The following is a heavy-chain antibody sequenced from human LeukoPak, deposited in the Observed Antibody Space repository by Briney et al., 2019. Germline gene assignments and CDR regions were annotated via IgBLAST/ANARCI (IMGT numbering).Heavy chain of an antibody. D-gene: IGHD5-18*01. CDR1: GFTFADYA. J-gene: IGHJ4*02. V-gene: IGHV3-9*01. Sequence: GGSLRLSCAASGFTFADYAMHWVRQTPGKGLEWVSGISWNSGNIDYADSVKGRFTISRGNAKNSLYLQMNSLRAEDTALYYCAKGRGYNYGYIFGYFDYWGQGTLVTVSS. CDR2: ISWNSGNI. CDR3: AKGRGYNYGYIFGYFDY.